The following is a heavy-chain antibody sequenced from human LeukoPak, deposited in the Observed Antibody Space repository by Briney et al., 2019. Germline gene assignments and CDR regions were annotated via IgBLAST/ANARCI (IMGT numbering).Heavy chain of an antibody. CDR3: AKDDGSGSSHYYYGMDV. Sequence: GGSLRLSCAASGFTFSSYGMHWVRQAPGKGLEWLAVISYDGSNKYYADSVKGRFTISRDNSKNTLYLQMNSLRAEGTAVYYCAKDDGSGSSHYYYGMDVWGKGTTVIVSS. CDR1: GFTFSSYG. V-gene: IGHV3-30*18. D-gene: IGHD3-10*01. CDR2: ISYDGSNK. J-gene: IGHJ6*04.